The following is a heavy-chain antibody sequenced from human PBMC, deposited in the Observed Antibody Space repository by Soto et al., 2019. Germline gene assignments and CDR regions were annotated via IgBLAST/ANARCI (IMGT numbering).Heavy chain of an antibody. CDR1: GGSISSGGYY. Sequence: QVQLQESGPGLVKPSQTLSLTCTVSGGSISSGGYYWSWIRQHPGKGLEWIGYIYYSGSTYYNPSLRSGVTISVDTSKNQFSLKLSSVTAADTAVYYCARAKGGIVVVPAAMGHWFDPWGQGTLVAVSS. CDR3: ARAKGGIVVVPAAMGHWFDP. D-gene: IGHD2-2*01. J-gene: IGHJ5*02. CDR2: IYYSGST. V-gene: IGHV4-31*03.